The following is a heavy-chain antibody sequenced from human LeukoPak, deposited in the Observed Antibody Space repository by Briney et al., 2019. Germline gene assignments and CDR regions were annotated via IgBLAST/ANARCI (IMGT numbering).Heavy chain of an antibody. CDR2: IYYSGST. J-gene: IGHJ3*02. V-gene: IGHV4-39*01. Sequence: SETLSLTCTVSGGSISSSSYYWGWIRQPPGKGLEWIGSIYYSGSTYYNPSLKSRVTISVDTSKNQFSLKLSSVTAADTAVYYCARQTWEEDAFDIWGQGTMVTVSS. D-gene: IGHD1-26*01. CDR1: GGSISSSSYY. CDR3: ARQTWEEDAFDI.